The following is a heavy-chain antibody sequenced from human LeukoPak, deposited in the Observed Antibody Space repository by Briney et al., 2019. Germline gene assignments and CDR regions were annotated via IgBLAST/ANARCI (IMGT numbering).Heavy chain of an antibody. D-gene: IGHD2-2*01. CDR2: IFYSGST. CDR1: GDSISSGDYY. J-gene: IGHJ3*02. CDR3: TRGGGAVIASAMAFDI. Sequence: SSQTLSLTCTVSGDSISSGDYYWSWLRQPPGKGLEWIGYIFYSGSTYYNPSLKSRLTISVHTSKNQFSLKLSSVTAAETDLYYCTRGGGAVIASAMAFDIWGQGTMVTVSS. V-gene: IGHV4-30-4*08.